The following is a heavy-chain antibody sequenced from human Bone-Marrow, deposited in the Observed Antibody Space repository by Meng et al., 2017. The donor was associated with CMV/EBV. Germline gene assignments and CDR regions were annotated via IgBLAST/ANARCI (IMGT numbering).Heavy chain of an antibody. CDR1: GFTFSSYW. CDR2: IKQDGSEK. D-gene: IGHD6-19*01. CDR3: ASNSGRLSRFDP. J-gene: IGHJ5*02. Sequence: GGSLRLSCAASGFTFSSYWMSWVRQAPGKGLEWVANIKQDGSEKHYVDSVKGRFTISRDNAKNSLYLQMNSLRAEDTAVYCCASNSGRLSRFDPWGQGTLVTVSS. V-gene: IGHV3-7*01.